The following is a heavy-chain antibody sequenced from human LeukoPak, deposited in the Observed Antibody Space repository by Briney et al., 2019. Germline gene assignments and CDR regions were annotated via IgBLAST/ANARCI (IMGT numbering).Heavy chain of an antibody. CDR3: ARGGHVLRFLEWLTQRYYYYMDV. V-gene: IGHV1-8*01. Sequence: ASVKVSCKASGYTFTSYDINWVRQATGQGFEWMGWMNPNSGNTGYAQKFQGRVTMTRNTSISTAYMELSSLRSEDTAVYYCARGGHVLRFLEWLTQRYYYYMDVWGKGTTVTVSS. J-gene: IGHJ6*03. CDR1: GYTFTSYD. D-gene: IGHD3-3*01. CDR2: MNPNSGNT.